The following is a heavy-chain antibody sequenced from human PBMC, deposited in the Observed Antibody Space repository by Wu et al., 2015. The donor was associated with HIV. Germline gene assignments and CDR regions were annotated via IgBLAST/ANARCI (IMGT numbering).Heavy chain of an antibody. J-gene: IGHJ6*03. Sequence: QVQLVQSGAEVKKPGASVKVSCKASGYTFSNYDINWVRQATGQGLEWMGWMNPNSGNTGYAQKFQGRVTITRNTSISTAYMELSSLRSEDTAVYYCARGLGYYYYYYMDVWGKGTTVTVSS. CDR1: GYTFSNYD. CDR2: MNPNSGNT. CDR3: ARGLGYYYYYYMDV. D-gene: IGHD7-27*01. V-gene: IGHV1-8*03.